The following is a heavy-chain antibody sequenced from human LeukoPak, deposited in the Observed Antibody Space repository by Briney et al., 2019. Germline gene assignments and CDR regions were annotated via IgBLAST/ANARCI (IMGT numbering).Heavy chain of an antibody. D-gene: IGHD6-6*01. Sequence: PSETLSLTCAVYGGSFSGYYWSWIRQPPGKGLEWIGENNHSGSTNYNPSLKSRVTVSVDTSKNQFSLKLSSVTAADTAVYYCARSPRIAARYFDYWGQGTLVTVSS. CDR3: ARSPRIAARYFDY. CDR2: NNHSGST. CDR1: GGSFSGYY. J-gene: IGHJ4*02. V-gene: IGHV4-34*01.